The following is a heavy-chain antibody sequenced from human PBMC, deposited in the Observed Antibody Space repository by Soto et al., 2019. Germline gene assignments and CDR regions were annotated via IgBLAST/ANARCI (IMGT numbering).Heavy chain of an antibody. CDR3: ARDLRDGYTYNWFDP. CDR1: GGSISSYY. J-gene: IGHJ5*02. CDR2: IYYSGST. V-gene: IGHV4-59*01. Sequence: SETLSLTCTVSGGSISSYYWSWIRQPPGKGLEWIGYIYYSGSTNYNPSLKSRVTISVDTSKNQFSLKLSSVTAADTAVYYCARDLRDGYTYNWFDPWGQGTLVT. D-gene: IGHD5-12*01.